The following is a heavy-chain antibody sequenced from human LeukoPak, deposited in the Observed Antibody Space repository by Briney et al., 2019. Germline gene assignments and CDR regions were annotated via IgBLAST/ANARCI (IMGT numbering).Heavy chain of an antibody. Sequence: PGGSLRLSCAASGFTFDDYAMHWVRQAPGKGLEWVSGISWNSGSIGYADSVKGRFTISRDNAKNSLYLQMNSLRAEDTAVYYCASLVVHKFDYWGQGTLVTVSS. D-gene: IGHD2-15*01. CDR3: ASLVVHKFDY. CDR2: ISWNSGSI. J-gene: IGHJ4*02. V-gene: IGHV3-9*01. CDR1: GFTFDDYA.